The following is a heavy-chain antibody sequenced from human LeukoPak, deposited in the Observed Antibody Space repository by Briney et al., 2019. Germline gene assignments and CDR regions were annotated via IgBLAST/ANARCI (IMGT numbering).Heavy chain of an antibody. CDR3: ARLVYDSSGYYYARRYYYYYMDV. CDR1: GYSISSGYY. CDR2: IYHSGST. Sequence: SETLSLTCTVSGYSISSGYYWGWIRQPPGKGLEWIGSIYHSGSTYYNPSLKSRVTISVDTSKNQFSLKLSSVTAADTAVYYCARLVYDSSGYYYARRYYYYYMDVWGKGTTVTVSS. J-gene: IGHJ6*03. D-gene: IGHD3-22*01. V-gene: IGHV4-38-2*02.